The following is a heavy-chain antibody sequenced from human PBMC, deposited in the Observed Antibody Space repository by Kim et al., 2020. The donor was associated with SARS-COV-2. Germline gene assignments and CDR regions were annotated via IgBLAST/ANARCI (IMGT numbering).Heavy chain of an antibody. D-gene: IGHD3-10*01. J-gene: IGHJ6*02. CDR1: GYTFTSYA. Sequence: ASVKVSCKASGYTFTSYAMHWVRQAPGQRLEWMGWINAGNGNTKYSQKFQGRVTITRDTSASTAYMELSSLRSEDTAVYYCARVDVLLWFGELLKGGPMDVWGQGTTVTVSS. V-gene: IGHV1-3*01. CDR3: ARVDVLLWFGELLKGGPMDV. CDR2: INAGNGNT.